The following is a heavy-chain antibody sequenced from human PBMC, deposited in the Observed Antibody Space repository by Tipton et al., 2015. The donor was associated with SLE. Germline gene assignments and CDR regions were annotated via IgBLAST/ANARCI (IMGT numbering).Heavy chain of an antibody. CDR3: AREGEVTTSPYYFDY. D-gene: IGHD4-17*01. CDR2: IYYSGST. Sequence: LRLSCTVSGGSISSGGYYWSWIRQHPGKGLEWIGYIYYSGSTYYNPSLQSRVTISVDTSKNQFSLKLSSVTAADTAVYYCAREGEVTTSPYYFDYWGQGTLVTVSS. J-gene: IGHJ4*02. CDR1: GGSISSGGYY. V-gene: IGHV4-31*02.